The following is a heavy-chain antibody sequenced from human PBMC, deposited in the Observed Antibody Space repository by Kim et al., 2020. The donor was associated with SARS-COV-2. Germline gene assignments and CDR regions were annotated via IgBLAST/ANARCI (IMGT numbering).Heavy chain of an antibody. CDR3: ARVVREPTHYDFWSGYYVDAFDI. V-gene: IGHV3-48*03. D-gene: IGHD3-3*01. J-gene: IGHJ3*02. Sequence: GGSLRLSCAASGFTFSSYEMNWVRQAPGKGLEWVSYISSSGSTIYYADSVKGRFTISRDNAKNSLYLQMNSLRAEDTAVYYCARVVREPTHYDFWSGYYVDAFDIWGQGTMVTVSS. CDR2: ISSSGSTI. CDR1: GFTFSSYE.